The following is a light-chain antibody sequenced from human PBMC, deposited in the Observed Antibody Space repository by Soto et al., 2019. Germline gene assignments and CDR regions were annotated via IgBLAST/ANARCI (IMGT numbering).Light chain of an antibody. V-gene: IGKV3-20*01. CDR2: GAS. Sequence: EFVLTQSPGTLSLSPWEIATLSCRASQSVASYLAWYQHKTGQAPRLLISGASSRATGIPDRFTGSGSETSFTLTISRLEPEDFALYYCQHYQSGHPITFGQGTRLEIK. CDR3: QHYQSGHPIT. CDR1: QSVASY. J-gene: IGKJ5*01.